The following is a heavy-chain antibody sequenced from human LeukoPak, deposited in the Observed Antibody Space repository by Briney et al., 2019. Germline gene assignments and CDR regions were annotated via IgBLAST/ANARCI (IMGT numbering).Heavy chain of an antibody. D-gene: IGHD5-12*01. CDR3: ARIKWAVVND. CDR1: GYTFTDYY. Sequence: GASVKVSCKASGYTFTDYYIHWVRQAPGQGLEWLGWSNPNSGDTNYAQNFQGRVTMTRDTSINTAYMELSSLRSDDTAVYYCARIKWAVVNDWGQGTLATVSS. CDR2: SNPNSGDT. V-gene: IGHV1-2*02. J-gene: IGHJ4*02.